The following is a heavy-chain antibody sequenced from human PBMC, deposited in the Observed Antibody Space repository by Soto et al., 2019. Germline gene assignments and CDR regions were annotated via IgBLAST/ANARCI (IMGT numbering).Heavy chain of an antibody. V-gene: IGHV4-31*03. J-gene: IGHJ5*02. CDR1: GDAIYIGGYY. CDR2: IYHTGKT. CDR3: ARDASSTANWIDL. D-gene: IGHD2-2*01. Sequence: SETLSLTCTVSGDAIYIGGYYWTWIRQNPGKGLERIGYIYHTGKTYYNPSLESRVTMSVDTSKNQFSLNLASVTAADTAVYYCARDASSTANWIDLWGQGTLVTVSS.